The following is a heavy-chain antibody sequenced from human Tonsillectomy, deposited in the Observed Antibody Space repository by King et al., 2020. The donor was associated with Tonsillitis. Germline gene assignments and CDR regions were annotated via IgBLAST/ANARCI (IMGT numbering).Heavy chain of an antibody. CDR2: MSGAGART. CDR3: AKCPYDFWSGGLYYAMDV. Sequence: VQLVESGGGLVQPGGSLRLSCAASGFTFSTYAMTWFRQAPGKGLEWVSVMSGAGARTYHAASVKGRFTISRANSKNTLYLQMNSLRAEDTAVYYCAKCPYDFWSGGLYYAMDVWGQGTTVTVS. J-gene: IGHJ6*02. CDR1: GFTFSTYA. V-gene: IGHV3-23*04. D-gene: IGHD3-3*01.